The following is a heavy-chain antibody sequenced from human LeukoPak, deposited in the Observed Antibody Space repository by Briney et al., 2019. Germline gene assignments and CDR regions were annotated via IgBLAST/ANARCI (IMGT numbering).Heavy chain of an antibody. CDR2: IYYSGST. V-gene: IGHV4-39*01. D-gene: IGHD2-2*01. CDR3: AGGYCSSTSCYAAPSPNWFDP. Sequence: SETLSLTCTVSGGSISSSSYYWGWIRQPPGKGLEWIGSIYYSGSTYYNQSLKSRVTISVDTSKNQVSLKLSSVTAADTAVYYCAGGYCSSTSCYAAPSPNWFDPWGQGTLVTVSS. J-gene: IGHJ5*02. CDR1: GGSISSSSYY.